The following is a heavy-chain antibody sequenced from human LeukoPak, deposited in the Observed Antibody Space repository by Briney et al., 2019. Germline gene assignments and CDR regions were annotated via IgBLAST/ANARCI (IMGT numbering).Heavy chain of an antibody. D-gene: IGHD5-18*01. Sequence: GGSLRLSCAASGFTFSLYAMNWVRQAPGKGLEWVSYIDSGSDDRLFADSVRGRFTNSRDNAKNSLYLQMSSLRPEDSGVYYCARDTYPPQLIDYWGQGTLVTVSS. CDR2: IDSGSDDR. V-gene: IGHV3-21*05. J-gene: IGHJ4*02. CDR3: ARDTYPPQLIDY. CDR1: GFTFSLYA.